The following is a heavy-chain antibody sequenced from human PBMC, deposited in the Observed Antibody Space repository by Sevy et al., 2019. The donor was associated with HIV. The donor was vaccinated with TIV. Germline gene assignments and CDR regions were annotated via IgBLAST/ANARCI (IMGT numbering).Heavy chain of an antibody. Sequence: GGSLRLSCAASGFTFSSYAMSWVRQAPGKGLEWVSAISGGGGSTYYADSVKGRFTISRANSKNTLYLQMNSLRAEDTAVYYCAKERPINDFWSGYSDYWGQGTLVTVSS. CDR2: ISGGGGST. CDR3: AKERPINDFWSGYSDY. J-gene: IGHJ4*02. CDR1: GFTFSSYA. D-gene: IGHD3-3*01. V-gene: IGHV3-23*01.